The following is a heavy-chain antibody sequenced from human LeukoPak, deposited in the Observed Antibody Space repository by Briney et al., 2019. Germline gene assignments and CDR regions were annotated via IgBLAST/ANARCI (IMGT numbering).Heavy chain of an antibody. D-gene: IGHD2-2*02. CDR3: ASQYCSSTSCYTEPFDY. J-gene: IGHJ4*02. CDR2: IYTSGST. CDR1: GGSISSYY. V-gene: IGHV4-4*07. Sequence: YPSETLSLTCTVSGGSISSYYWSWIRQPAGKGLEWIGRIYTSGSTNYNPSLKSRVTMSVDTSKNQFSLKLSFVTAADTAVYYCASQYCSSTSCYTEPFDYWGQGTLVTVSS.